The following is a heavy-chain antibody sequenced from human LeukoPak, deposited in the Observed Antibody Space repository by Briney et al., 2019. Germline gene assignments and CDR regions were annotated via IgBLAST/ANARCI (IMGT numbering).Heavy chain of an antibody. J-gene: IGHJ5*02. CDR3: ARTIRSGYGES. CDR2: IKQDGNEK. V-gene: IGHV3-7*01. D-gene: IGHD5-12*01. Sequence: PGGSLRLSCAASGFSFSSYWMSWVRQAPGKGLEWVANIKQDGNEKYYVDSVKGRFTISRDNAKNSLYLQMSSLRDEDTAFYYCARTIRSGYGESWGQGTLVTVSS. CDR1: GFSFSSYW.